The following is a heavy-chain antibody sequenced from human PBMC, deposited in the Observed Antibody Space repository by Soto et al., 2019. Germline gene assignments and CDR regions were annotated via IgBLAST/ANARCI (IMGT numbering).Heavy chain of an antibody. Sequence: GGSLRLSCAASGFTFSSYGMHWVRQAPGKGLEWVAVISYDGSNKYYADSVKGRFTISRDNSKNTLYLQMNSLRAEDTAVYYCAKESLYYDSSGYYLIPTYGMDVWGQGTTVTVSS. CDR1: GFTFSSYG. V-gene: IGHV3-30*18. J-gene: IGHJ6*02. CDR3: AKESLYYDSSGYYLIPTYGMDV. CDR2: ISYDGSNK. D-gene: IGHD3-22*01.